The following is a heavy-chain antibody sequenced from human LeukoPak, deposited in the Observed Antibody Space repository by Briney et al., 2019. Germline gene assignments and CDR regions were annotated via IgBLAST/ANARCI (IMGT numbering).Heavy chain of an antibody. V-gene: IGHV1-24*01. CDR1: GYTLTELS. Sequence: GASVKVSCKVSGYTLTELSMHWVRQAPGKGLEWMGGFDPEDGETIYAQKFQGRVTMTEDTSTDTAYMELSSLRSEGTAVYYCATVYQLLYELGYFAYWGQGTLVTVSS. J-gene: IGHJ4*02. D-gene: IGHD2-2*02. CDR3: ATVYQLLYELGYFAY. CDR2: FDPEDGET.